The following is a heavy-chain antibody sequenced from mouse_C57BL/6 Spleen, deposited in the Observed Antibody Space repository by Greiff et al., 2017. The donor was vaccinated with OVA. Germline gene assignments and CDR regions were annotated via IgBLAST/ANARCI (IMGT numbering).Heavy chain of an antibody. CDR1: GYAFSSYW. CDR2: IYPGDGDT. Sequence: VQLQQSGAELVKPGASVKISCKASGYAFSSYWMNWVKQRPGKGLEWIGQIYPGDGDTNYNGKFKGKATLTADKSSSTAYMQLSSLTSEDSAVYFCARAAYGSSYYFDYWGQGTTLTVSS. J-gene: IGHJ2*01. D-gene: IGHD1-1*01. V-gene: IGHV1-80*01. CDR3: ARAAYGSSYYFDY.